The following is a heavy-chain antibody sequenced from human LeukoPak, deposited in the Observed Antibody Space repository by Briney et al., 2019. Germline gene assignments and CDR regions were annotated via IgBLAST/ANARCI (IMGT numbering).Heavy chain of an antibody. CDR2: IYYSGST. D-gene: IGHD2/OR15-2a*01. V-gene: IGHV4-39*07. CDR1: GGSISSSSYY. CDR3: ARELSATTPRGDV. J-gene: IGHJ6*02. Sequence: SETLSLTCTVSGGSISSSSYYWGWIRQPPGKGLEWIGSIYYSGSTYYNPSLKSRVTISVDTSKNQFSLKLSSVTAADTAVYYCARELSATTPRGDVWGQGTTVTVSS.